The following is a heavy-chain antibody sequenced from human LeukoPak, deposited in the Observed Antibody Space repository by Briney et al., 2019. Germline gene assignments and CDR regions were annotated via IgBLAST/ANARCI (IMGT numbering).Heavy chain of an antibody. CDR1: GGSISSYY. Sequence: SETLSLTCTVSGGSISSYYWSWIRQPPGKGLEWIGYIYYSGSTNYNPSLKSRVTISVDTSKNQFSLKLSSVTAADTAVYYCARESFWNDETGAFDIWGQGTMVTVSS. V-gene: IGHV4-59*01. CDR3: ARESFWNDETGAFDI. D-gene: IGHD1-1*01. CDR2: IYYSGST. J-gene: IGHJ3*02.